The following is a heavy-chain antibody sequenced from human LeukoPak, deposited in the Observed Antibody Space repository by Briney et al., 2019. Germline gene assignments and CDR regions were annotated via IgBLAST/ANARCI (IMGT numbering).Heavy chain of an antibody. V-gene: IGHV4-59*01. D-gene: IGHD3-16*01. CDR3: AGGDGYYYGMDV. CDR1: GGSISSYY. J-gene: IGHJ6*02. Sequence: SETLSLTCTLSGGSISSYYWSWIRQPPGKGLEWIGYIYYSGSTNYNPSLKSRVTISVDTSKNQFSLKLSSVTAADTAVYYCAGGDGYYYGMDVWGQGTTVTVSS. CDR2: IYYSGST.